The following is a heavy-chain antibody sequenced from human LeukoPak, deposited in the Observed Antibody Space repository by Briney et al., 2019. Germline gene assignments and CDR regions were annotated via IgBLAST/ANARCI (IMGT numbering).Heavy chain of an antibody. D-gene: IGHD3-22*01. CDR2: VSSYNGKT. CDR3: ARALLRFDSSGSEDY. CDR1: GYSFTSGG. Sequence: GASVKVSCKTSGYSFTSGGISWVRQIPGQGLEWLGWVSSYNGKTNYAQKFQGRVTMTTDTSTSTAYMELRSLRSDDTAVYYCARALLRFDSSGSEDYWGQGTLVTVSS. J-gene: IGHJ4*02. V-gene: IGHV1-18*01.